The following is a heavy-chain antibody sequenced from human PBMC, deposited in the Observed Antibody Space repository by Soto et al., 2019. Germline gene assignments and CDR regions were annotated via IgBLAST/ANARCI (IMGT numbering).Heavy chain of an antibody. D-gene: IGHD1-20*01. V-gene: IGHV6-1*01. CDR3: ARNSLYNRTYHPFDY. Sequence: SHTLSLTCAISGYSVSSNSAALDWIRQSPSIGLEWLGRTYYMSRWYHDYAVSVKSRMTINPDTSKNQFSLQLNSVTPEDTAVYYCARNSLYNRTYHPFDYWGQGTLVTVSS. CDR1: GYSVSSNSAA. CDR2: TYYMSRWYH. J-gene: IGHJ4*02.